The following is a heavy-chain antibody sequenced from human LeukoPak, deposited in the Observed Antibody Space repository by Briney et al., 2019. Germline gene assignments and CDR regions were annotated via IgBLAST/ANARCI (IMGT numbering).Heavy chain of an antibody. CDR3: VGDIVLMVYAINGY. J-gene: IGHJ4*02. V-gene: IGHV3-7*01. CDR2: IKQDGSEK. Sequence: PGGSLRLSCAASGFIFSRHWMSWVRQAPGKGLEWVANIKQDGSEKYYGDSVKGRFTISRDNAKNSLYLQMNSLRAEDTAVYYCVGDIVLMVYAINGYWGQGTLVTVSS. D-gene: IGHD2-8*01. CDR1: GFIFSRHW.